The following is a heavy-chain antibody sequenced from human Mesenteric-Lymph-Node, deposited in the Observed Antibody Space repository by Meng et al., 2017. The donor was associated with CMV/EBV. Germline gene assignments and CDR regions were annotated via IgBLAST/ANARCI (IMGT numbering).Heavy chain of an antibody. V-gene: IGHV3-30*02. CDR1: GFAFSAYG. Sequence: GESLKISCAASGFAFSAYGMHWVRQAPGKGLEWVTFIRYHGNDQYYADSVKGRFTISRDNSRNRLFLQMNSLRPEDTAVYYCARAASGTYFFDSWGQGTLVTVSS. CDR2: IRYHGNDQ. J-gene: IGHJ4*02. D-gene: IGHD1-26*01. CDR3: ARAASGTYFFDS.